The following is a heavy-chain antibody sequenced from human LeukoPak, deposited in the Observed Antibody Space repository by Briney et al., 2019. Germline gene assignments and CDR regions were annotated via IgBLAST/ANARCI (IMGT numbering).Heavy chain of an antibody. CDR2: IKEDGSET. CDR3: ARQRYCSGGGCYRGYAFHV. D-gene: IGHD2-15*01. Sequence: GGSLRLSCAVSGFTFNNYYMTWVRQAPGKGLEWVAGIKEDGSETYYVDSVKGRFTISRDNARNSLFLQMSSLRAEDTAVYYCARQRYCSGGGCYRGYAFHVWGQGTVVTVSS. CDR1: GFTFNNYY. J-gene: IGHJ3*01. V-gene: IGHV3-7*01.